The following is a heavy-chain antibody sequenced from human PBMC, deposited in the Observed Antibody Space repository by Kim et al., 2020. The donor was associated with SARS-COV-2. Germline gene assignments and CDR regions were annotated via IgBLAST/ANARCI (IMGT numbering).Heavy chain of an antibody. CDR3: ARSRYSSSWLDY. Sequence: GGSLRLSCAASGFTLSSYWMHWVRQVPGKGLVWVSRIKSDGNTTTYADSVKVRFTISRDNAKNTLYLQMNSLRVEDTAVYYCARSRYSSSWLDYWGQGTLVTVSS. V-gene: IGHV3-74*01. CDR2: IKSDGNTT. D-gene: IGHD6-13*01. J-gene: IGHJ4*02. CDR1: GFTLSSYW.